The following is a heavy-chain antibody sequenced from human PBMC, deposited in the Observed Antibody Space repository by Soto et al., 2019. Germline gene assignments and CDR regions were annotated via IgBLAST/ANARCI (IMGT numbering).Heavy chain of an antibody. CDR2: IYYSGST. Sequence: SETLSLTCTVSGGSISSGGYYWSWIRQHPGKGLEWIGYIYYSGSTYYNPSLKSRVTISVDTSKNQFSLKLSSVTAADTAVYYCARGVDRNWFDPWGQGTLVTVSS. D-gene: IGHD5-12*01. CDR1: GGSISSGGYY. V-gene: IGHV4-31*03. J-gene: IGHJ5*02. CDR3: ARGVDRNWFDP.